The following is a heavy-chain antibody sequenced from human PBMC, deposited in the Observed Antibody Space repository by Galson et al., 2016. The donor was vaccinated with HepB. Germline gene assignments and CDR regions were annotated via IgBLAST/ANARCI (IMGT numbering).Heavy chain of an antibody. J-gene: IGHJ4*02. CDR2: ISTYNGNT. V-gene: IGHV1-18*01. CDR3: ARERGNYHYFDY. Sequence: QSGAEVTKPGASVKVSCKASGYSFTNYGISWVRQAPGQGLEWMGWISTYNGNTNYAQKLQGRVTMTTDTSTSTAYMELRSLRSDDTAVYYCARERGNYHYFDYWGQGTLVTVSS. D-gene: IGHD1-7*01. CDR1: GYSFTNYG.